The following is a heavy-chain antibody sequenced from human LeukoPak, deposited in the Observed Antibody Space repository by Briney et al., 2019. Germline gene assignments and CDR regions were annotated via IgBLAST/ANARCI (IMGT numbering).Heavy chain of an antibody. CDR3: TTSLLDH. CDR1: GFNFSDYG. V-gene: IGHV3-30*02. D-gene: IGHD1-1*01. Sequence: GGSLRLSCAASGFNFSDYGMHWVRQTPGKGLEWVAYIRPDGRSTFYLDAVEGRFTISRDNSRNTVFLQMTNLRHEDTALYYCTTSLLDHWGQGALVPVTS. J-gene: IGHJ5*02. CDR2: IRPDGRST.